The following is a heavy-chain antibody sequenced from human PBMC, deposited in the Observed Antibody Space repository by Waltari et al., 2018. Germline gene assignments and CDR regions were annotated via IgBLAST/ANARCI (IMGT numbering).Heavy chain of an antibody. CDR1: GYSFTSYW. CDR2: IDPSDSYT. V-gene: IGHV5-10-1*03. Sequence: EVQLVQSGAEVKKPGESLRISCKGSGYSFTSYWISWVRQMPGKGLEWMGKIDPSDSYTNYSPSFQGNVTISADKSISTAYLQCSSLKASDTAIYYCARRKDYGGNLFDYWGQGTLVTVSS. J-gene: IGHJ4*02. D-gene: IGHD4-17*01. CDR3: ARRKDYGGNLFDY.